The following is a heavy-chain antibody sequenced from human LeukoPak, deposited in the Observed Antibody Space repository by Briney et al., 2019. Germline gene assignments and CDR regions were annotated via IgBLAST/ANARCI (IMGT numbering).Heavy chain of an antibody. CDR1: GFTFSSYE. CDR3: ARISPPSGLDPGFDY. J-gene: IGHJ4*02. CDR2: ISGSGRTI. Sequence: GGSLRLSCAASGFTFSSYEMSWVRQAPGKGLEWVSYISGSGRTIYYADSVKGRFTISRDNAKTSLYLQMHSLRAEDTAVYYCARISPPSGLDPGFDYWGQGTLVTVSS. D-gene: IGHD2-15*01. V-gene: IGHV3-48*03.